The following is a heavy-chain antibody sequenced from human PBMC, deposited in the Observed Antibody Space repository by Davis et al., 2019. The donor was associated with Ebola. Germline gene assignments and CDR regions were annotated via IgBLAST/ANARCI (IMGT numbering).Heavy chain of an antibody. J-gene: IGHJ4*02. CDR1: GGSISSSNW. V-gene: IGHV4-4*02. CDR3: ARDTSFVGYFDD. CDR2: IYHSGST. Sequence: SETLSLTCAVSGGSISSSNWWSWVRQPPGKGLEWIGEIYHSGSTTYNPSLKSRVTISVDKSKNQFSLKLNSVTAADTAVYYCARDTSFVGYFDDWGQGTLVTVSS. D-gene: IGHD2-2*01.